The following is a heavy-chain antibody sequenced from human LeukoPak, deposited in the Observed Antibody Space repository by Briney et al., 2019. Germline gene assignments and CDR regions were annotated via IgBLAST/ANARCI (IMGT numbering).Heavy chain of an antibody. J-gene: IGHJ4*02. CDR1: GGTFSSYA. Sequence: ASVKVSCKASGGTFSSYAISWVRQAPGQGLEWMGGIIPIFGTANYAQKFQGRVTITADESTSTAYMELSSLRSEDTAVYYCARGKNWDIVATLRVWLDYWGQGTLVTVSS. D-gene: IGHD5-12*01. CDR2: IIPIFGTA. V-gene: IGHV1-69*13. CDR3: ARGKNWDIVATLRVWLDY.